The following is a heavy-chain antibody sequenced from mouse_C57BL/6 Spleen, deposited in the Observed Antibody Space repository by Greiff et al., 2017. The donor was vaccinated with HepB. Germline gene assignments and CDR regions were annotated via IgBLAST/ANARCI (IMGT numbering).Heavy chain of an antibody. CDR1: GYTFTDYN. CDR2: INPNNGGT. V-gene: IGHV1-18*01. D-gene: IGHD2-2*01. Sequence: VQLQQSGPELVKPGASVKIPCKASGYTFTDYNMDWVKQSHGKSLEWIGDINPNNGGTIYNQKFKGKATLTVDKSSSTAYMELRSLTSEDTAVYYCARRKIYYGYDGYFDYWGQGTTLTVSS. CDR3: ARRKIYYGYDGYFDY. J-gene: IGHJ2*01.